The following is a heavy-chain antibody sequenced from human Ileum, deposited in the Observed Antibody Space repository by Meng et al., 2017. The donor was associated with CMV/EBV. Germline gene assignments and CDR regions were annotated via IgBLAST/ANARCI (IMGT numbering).Heavy chain of an antibody. CDR2: IYSSGST. D-gene: IGHD6-19*01. CDR1: GDSTSGYF. CDR3: AKEQSIGIAVTGIFDF. J-gene: IGHJ4*02. Sequence: QLQRRESGPGPVKPSGTLSLTGTVSGDSTSGYFWSWIRQPAGKGLEWIGRIYSSGSTFYNPSLESRVTMSIDTSKNQFSLRLASVTAADTAVYFCAKEQSIGIAVTGIFDFWGQGALVTVSS. V-gene: IGHV4-4*07.